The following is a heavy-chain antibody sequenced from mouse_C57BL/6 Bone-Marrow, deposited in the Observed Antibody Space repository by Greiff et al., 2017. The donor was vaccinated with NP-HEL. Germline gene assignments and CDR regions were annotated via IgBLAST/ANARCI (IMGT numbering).Heavy chain of an antibody. CDR1: GFTFSDYY. D-gene: IGHD1-1*02. CDR3: ARRGGRDWYFDV. V-gene: IGHV5-16*02. CDR2: INYDGSST. J-gene: IGHJ1*03. Sequence: EVHLVESEGGLVQPGSSMKLSCTASGFTFSDYYMAWVRQVPEKGLEWVANINYDGSSTYYLDFLKSRFIISRDNAKNILYLQMSSLKSEDTATYYCARRGGRDWYFDVWGTGTTVTVSS.